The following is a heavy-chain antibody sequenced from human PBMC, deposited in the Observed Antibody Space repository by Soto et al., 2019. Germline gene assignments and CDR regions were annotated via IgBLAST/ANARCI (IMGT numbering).Heavy chain of an antibody. D-gene: IGHD6-13*01. CDR1: GFTFSSYW. J-gene: IGHJ3*02. Sequence: EVQLVESGGGLVQPGGSLRLSCAASGFTFSSYWMHWVRQAPGKGLVWVSRINSDGSSTSYADSVKGRFTISRDNAKNTLYLQRNSLRAEDTAVYYCARGSSSWYWVYAFDIWGQGTMVTVSS. CDR3: ARGSSSWYWVYAFDI. CDR2: INSDGSST. V-gene: IGHV3-74*01.